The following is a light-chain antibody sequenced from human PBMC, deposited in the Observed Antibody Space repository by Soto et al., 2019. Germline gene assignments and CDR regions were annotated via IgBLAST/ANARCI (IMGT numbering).Light chain of an antibody. CDR2: AAS. J-gene: IGKJ1*01. CDR3: QQSYSTPRT. V-gene: IGKV1-39*01. CDR1: QSISNY. Sequence: DIPMTQSPSSLSASVGDRVTITCRASQSISNYLNWYQQKPGKAPKLLMFAASSLQSGVPSRFSGGGSGTEFTPTISSLQPEDFATYYCQQSYSTPRTFGQGTKVEIK.